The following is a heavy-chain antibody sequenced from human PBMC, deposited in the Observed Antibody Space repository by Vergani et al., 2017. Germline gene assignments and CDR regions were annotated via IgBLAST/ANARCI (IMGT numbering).Heavy chain of an antibody. CDR3: TTGLLLWFGGPRPDY. CDR2: IKSKTDGGTT. D-gene: IGHD3-10*01. Sequence: EVQLVESGGGLVKPGGSLRLSCAASGFTFSNAWMSWVRQAPGKGLEWVGRIKSKTDGGTTDYAAPGKGRFTISREDSKNTLYLQMNSLKTEDTAVYYCTTGLLLWFGGPRPDYWGQGTLVTVSS. CDR1: GFTFSNAW. V-gene: IGHV3-15*01. J-gene: IGHJ4*02.